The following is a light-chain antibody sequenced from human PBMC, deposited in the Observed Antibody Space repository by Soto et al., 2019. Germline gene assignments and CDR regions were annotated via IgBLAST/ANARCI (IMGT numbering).Light chain of an antibody. CDR3: CSYAGSTSWV. V-gene: IGLV2-23*02. CDR2: EVY. Sequence: QSVLTQPASVSESPGQSITISCTGTNSDVGSYNLVSWYQQYPGQAPRLMIYEVYQRPSGVSNRFSGSKSGTTASLTISELQAADEADYYCCSYAGSTSWVFGGGTQLTVL. CDR1: NSDVGSYNL. J-gene: IGLJ3*02.